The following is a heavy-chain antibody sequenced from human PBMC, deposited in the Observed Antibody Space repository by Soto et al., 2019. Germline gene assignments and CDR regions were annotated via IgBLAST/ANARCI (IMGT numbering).Heavy chain of an antibody. CDR1: GFSLSNARMG. CDR2: IFSNDEK. J-gene: IGHJ4*02. CDR3: ARIQLLRRYYYDSSAIKRSYFDY. D-gene: IGHD3-22*01. V-gene: IGHV2-26*01. Sequence: SGPTLVNPTETLTLTCTVSGFSLSNARMGVSWIRQPPGKALEWLAHIFSNDEKSYSTSLKSRLTISKDTSKSQVVLTMTNMDPVDTATYYCARIQLLRRYYYDSSAIKRSYFDYWGQGTLVTVSS.